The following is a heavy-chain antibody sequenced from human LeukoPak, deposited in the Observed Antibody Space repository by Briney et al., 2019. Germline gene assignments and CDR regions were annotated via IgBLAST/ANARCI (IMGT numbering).Heavy chain of an antibody. CDR3: ASDSIAAAGTRYYYYGMDV. Sequence: PSQTLSLTCTVSGGSISSGGYYWSWIRQHPGKGLEWIGYIYYSGSTYYNPSLKSRVTISVDTSKNQFSLKLSSVTAADTAVYYCASDSIAAAGTRYYYYGMDVWGQGTTVTVSS. D-gene: IGHD6-13*01. V-gene: IGHV4-31*03. J-gene: IGHJ6*02. CDR2: IYYSGST. CDR1: GGSISSGGYY.